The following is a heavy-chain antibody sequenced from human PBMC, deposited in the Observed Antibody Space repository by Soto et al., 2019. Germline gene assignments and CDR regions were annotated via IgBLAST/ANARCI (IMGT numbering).Heavy chain of an antibody. CDR1: GFTFNNYA. V-gene: IGHV3-23*01. Sequence: EVKLLESGGGLVQPGGSLRLSCEASGFTFNNYAMNWVRQAPGKGLEWVSHVSGSGGSTDYADSVKGRFTISKDSSKNTLYLQMNSLRAEDTALYYCARDRGYDAHDYYYNAMDVWGQGTTVTVSS. J-gene: IGHJ6*02. CDR3: ARDRGYDAHDYYYNAMDV. D-gene: IGHD3-10*01. CDR2: VSGSGGST.